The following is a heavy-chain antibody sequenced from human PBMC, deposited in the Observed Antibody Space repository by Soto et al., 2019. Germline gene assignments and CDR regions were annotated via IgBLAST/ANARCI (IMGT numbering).Heavy chain of an antibody. Sequence: QVQLVESGGGVVQPGRSLRLSCAASGFTFSSYAVHWVRQAPGKGLEWVAVISYDGSNKYYADSVKGRFTISRDNSKNTLYLQMNSLRAEDTAVYYCARDGPGWLRFQLYYYGMDVWGQGTTVTVSS. CDR1: GFTFSSYA. J-gene: IGHJ6*02. CDR2: ISYDGSNK. D-gene: IGHD5-12*01. CDR3: ARDGPGWLRFQLYYYGMDV. V-gene: IGHV3-30-3*01.